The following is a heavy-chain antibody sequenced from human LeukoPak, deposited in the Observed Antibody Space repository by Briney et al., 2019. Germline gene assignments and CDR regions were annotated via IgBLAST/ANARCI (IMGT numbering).Heavy chain of an antibody. CDR2: ISAYNGNT. J-gene: IGHJ5*02. CDR1: GYTFTSYG. CDR3: ARSRGGVITMVRGVMTPNWFDP. Sequence: ASVKVSCKASGYTFTSYGIIWVRQAPGQGLEWMGWISAYNGNTNYAQKLQGRVTMTTDTSTSTAYMELRSLRSDDTAVYYCARSRGGVITMVRGVMTPNWFDPWGQGTLVTVSS. V-gene: IGHV1-18*01. D-gene: IGHD3-10*01.